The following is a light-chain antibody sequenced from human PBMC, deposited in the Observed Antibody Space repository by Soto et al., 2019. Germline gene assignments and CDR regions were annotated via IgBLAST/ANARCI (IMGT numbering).Light chain of an antibody. CDR3: MIYGSSPLYS. CDR1: QSVSSRF. V-gene: IGKV3-20*01. Sequence: ENVLTQSPGTLSLSPGQTATLSCRTSQSVSSRFFAWYQQKPAQAPRLLIYAASNRAAGIPDRFSGGGSGPDLTLTITRMEPDGFAAYYCMIYGSSPLYSFGQGTKLEI. CDR2: AAS. J-gene: IGKJ2*01.